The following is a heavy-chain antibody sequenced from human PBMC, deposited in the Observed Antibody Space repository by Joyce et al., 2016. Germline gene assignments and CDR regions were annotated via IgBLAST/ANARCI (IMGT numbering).Heavy chain of an antibody. CDR2: LNTDGSST. CDR3: VRGISARPGGPNWFDP. Sequence: EVQLVESGGGLVQPGGSLRLSCAASGFSFSGYWIHWVRQAPGKGLVWGSRLNTDGSSTRFADSVKGRFTISSDNAKNTLYLQMNSLGAEDTAVYYCVRGISARPGGPNWFDPWGQGTLVTVSS. V-gene: IGHV3-74*01. CDR1: GFSFSGYW. J-gene: IGHJ5*02. D-gene: IGHD6-6*01.